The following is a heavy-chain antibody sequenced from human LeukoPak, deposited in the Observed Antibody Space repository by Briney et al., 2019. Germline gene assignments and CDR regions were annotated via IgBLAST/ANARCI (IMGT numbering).Heavy chain of an antibody. CDR1: GYSISSGYY. CDR2: TYHSGST. CDR3: ARRRTIGYFDY. D-gene: IGHD1-1*01. V-gene: IGHV4-38-2*01. J-gene: IGHJ4*02. Sequence: PSETLSLTCAVSGYSISSGYYWGWIRQPPGKGLEWIGSTYHSGSTYYNPSLKSRVTISVDTSKNQFSLKLSSVTAADTAVYYCARRRTIGYFDYWGQGTLVTVSS.